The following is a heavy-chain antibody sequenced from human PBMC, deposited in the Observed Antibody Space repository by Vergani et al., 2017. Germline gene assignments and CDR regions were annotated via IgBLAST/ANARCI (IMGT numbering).Heavy chain of an antibody. Sequence: QVQLQQWGAGLLKPSETLSLTCGVYGGSFSGYYWSWIRQPPGTGLEWNGEINHSGSTNYNQSLKSRVTISVDTSTDQFSLQLSSVPAADTAEYYCARGGVTGRTGWYSTYMDVWGQGTTVTVSS. CDR2: INHSGST. CDR1: GGSFSGYY. CDR3: ARGGVTGRTGWYSTYMDV. D-gene: IGHD3-9*01. J-gene: IGHJ6*03. V-gene: IGHV4-34*01.